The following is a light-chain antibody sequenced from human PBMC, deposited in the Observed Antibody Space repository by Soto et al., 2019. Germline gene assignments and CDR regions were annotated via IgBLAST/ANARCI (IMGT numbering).Light chain of an antibody. CDR1: QSVSSY. V-gene: IGKV3-11*01. Sequence: EIALTQSPATLSLSPGERATLSCRASQSVSSYLAWYQQRPGQAPRLLIYDASNRATAIPARFSGSGSGTDVTLTISSLEPEDFAVYYCQQRSNWPLTFGGGTKVEIK. J-gene: IGKJ4*01. CDR3: QQRSNWPLT. CDR2: DAS.